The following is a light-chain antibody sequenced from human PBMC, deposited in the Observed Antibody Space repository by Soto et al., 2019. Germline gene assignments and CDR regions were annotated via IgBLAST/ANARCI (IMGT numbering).Light chain of an antibody. CDR1: QSVSSN. CDR2: GAS. V-gene: IGKV3-15*01. J-gene: IGKJ1*01. CDR3: QQYSNWPVT. Sequence: EIVMTQSPDTLSVSPGDRATLSCRASQSVSSNLAWYQQKPGQAPRLLIYGASTRATGLPARFSGSGSGTEFTLTISSLQSEDFAVYYCQQYSNWPVTFGQGTKVEIK.